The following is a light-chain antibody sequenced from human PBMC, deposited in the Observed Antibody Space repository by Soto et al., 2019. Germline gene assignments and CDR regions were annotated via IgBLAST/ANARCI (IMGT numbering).Light chain of an antibody. Sequence: EVWMTQSPATLSVFPGERATLSCGASESINRSLAWYQQKPGQAPRRLINGASTRATGIPARFSGSGSETEFTLTISSLKSEDFAVYYCQQYNSWPTWTFGQGSKVDI. V-gene: IGKV3-15*01. CDR3: QQYNSWPTWT. CDR1: ESINRS. CDR2: GAS. J-gene: IGKJ1*01.